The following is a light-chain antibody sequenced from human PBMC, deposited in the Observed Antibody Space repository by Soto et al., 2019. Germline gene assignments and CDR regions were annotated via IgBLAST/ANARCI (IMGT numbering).Light chain of an antibody. V-gene: IGLV2-14*01. Sequence: QSALTQPASVSGSRGQSITICCSGTSSDIGTYDHVAWFQQFPGKTPKLMIYSASNRPSGVSYRFSGAKSGNTASLTISVLQAEDDAVYYCISYTVSRSYVFGTVTKVTV. CDR3: ISYTVSRSYV. CDR1: SSDIGTYDH. J-gene: IGLJ1*01. CDR2: SAS.